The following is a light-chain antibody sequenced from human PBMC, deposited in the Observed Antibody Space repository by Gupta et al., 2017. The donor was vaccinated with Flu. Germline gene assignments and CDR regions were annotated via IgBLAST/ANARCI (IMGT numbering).Light chain of an antibody. CDR2: WES. J-gene: IGKJ1*01. Sequence: IVFTHSPYSLSVSLGERATINCKSSQSVLYSSNNKNYLAWYQQKPGQPPKLLSYWESTRESGVPDRFSGSGSGTDFTLTISSLQAEDVAVYYCQQYYSIPRTFGQGTKVEIK. CDR1: QSVLYSSNNKNY. V-gene: IGKV4-1*01. CDR3: QQYYSIPRT.